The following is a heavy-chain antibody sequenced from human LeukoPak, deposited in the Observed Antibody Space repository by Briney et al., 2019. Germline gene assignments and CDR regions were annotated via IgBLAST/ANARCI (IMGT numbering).Heavy chain of an antibody. Sequence: GGSLRLSCVASGFTFSSFAMSWVRQAPGEGLEWVSTISGSGGSTNYADSVKGRFTFSRDNSKNTLYLQMSSLRAEDTAVYYCAKDLPDYGDYIEGYWGQGTLVTVSS. V-gene: IGHV3-23*01. CDR3: AKDLPDYGDYIEGY. D-gene: IGHD4-17*01. CDR1: GFTFSSFA. J-gene: IGHJ4*02. CDR2: ISGSGGST.